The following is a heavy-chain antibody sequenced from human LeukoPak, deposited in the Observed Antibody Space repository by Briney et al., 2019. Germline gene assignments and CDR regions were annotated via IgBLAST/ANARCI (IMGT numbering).Heavy chain of an antibody. CDR1: GFTFSSYG. J-gene: IGHJ5*02. CDR3: ANSNYDFWSGQDWFDP. D-gene: IGHD3-3*01. V-gene: IGHV3-30*02. Sequence: GGSLRLSCAASGFTFSSYGMHWVRQAPGKGLEWVAFIRYDGSNKYYADSVKGRFTISRDNSKNTLYLQMNSLRAEDTAVYYCANSNYDFWSGQDWFDPGGQGTLVTVSS. CDR2: IRYDGSNK.